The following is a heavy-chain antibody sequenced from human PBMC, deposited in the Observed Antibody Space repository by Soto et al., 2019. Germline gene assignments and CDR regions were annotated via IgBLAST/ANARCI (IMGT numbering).Heavy chain of an antibody. D-gene: IGHD1-26*01. CDR3: ARAWEGRCDY. CDR2: IRPYNGNT. CDR1: GYTFTSFR. J-gene: IGHJ4*02. V-gene: IGHV1-18*01. Sequence: QVQLVQSGAEVRTPGASVKVSCKTSGYTFTSFRITWVRQAPGQGLEWMGWIRPYNGNTSYAQRLQGRVTMTADTSTRTADMEVTSLISDDTAVYYCARAWEGRCDYWGQGTLVTVSS.